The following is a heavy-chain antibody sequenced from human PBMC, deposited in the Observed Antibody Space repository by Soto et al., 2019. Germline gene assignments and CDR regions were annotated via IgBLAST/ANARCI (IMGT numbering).Heavy chain of an antibody. V-gene: IGHV3-23*01. CDR3: AKRGAGHYFDY. Sequence: EVQLLESGGGLVQPGGSLRLFCAASGFTFSSYAMSWIRQAPGKGLEWVSVISGSGGSTYYADSVEGRFTISRDNSKNTLYLQMNSLRAEDTAVYYCAKRGAGHYFDYWGQGTLVTVSS. D-gene: IGHD6-19*01. J-gene: IGHJ4*02. CDR2: ISGSGGST. CDR1: GFTFSSYA.